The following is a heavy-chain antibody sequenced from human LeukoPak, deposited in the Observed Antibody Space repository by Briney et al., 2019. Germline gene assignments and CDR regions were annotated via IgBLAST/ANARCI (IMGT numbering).Heavy chain of an antibody. Sequence: ASVKVSCKVSGYTLTELSIHWVRQAPGKGLEWMGGFDPEDGETIYAQKFQGRVTMTEDTSTDTAYMELSSLRSEDTAVYYCATVKGRSGIAAARGDYFDYWGQGTLVTVSS. V-gene: IGHV1-24*01. J-gene: IGHJ4*02. CDR1: GYTLTELS. CDR3: ATVKGRSGIAAARGDYFDY. D-gene: IGHD6-13*01. CDR2: FDPEDGET.